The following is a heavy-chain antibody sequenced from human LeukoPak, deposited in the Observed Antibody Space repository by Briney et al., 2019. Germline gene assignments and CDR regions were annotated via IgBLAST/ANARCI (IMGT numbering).Heavy chain of an antibody. CDR2: IYSGGST. CDR3: ARSIRLRWSNPGYFDY. J-gene: IGHJ4*02. Sequence: PGGSLRLSCAASGFTVSSNYMSWVRQAPGKGLEWVSVIYSGGSTYYADSVKGRFTISRDKSKNTLYLQMNSLRAEDTAVYYCARSIRLRWSNPGYFDYWGQGTLVTVSS. CDR1: GFTVSSNY. V-gene: IGHV3-66*01. D-gene: IGHD4-23*01.